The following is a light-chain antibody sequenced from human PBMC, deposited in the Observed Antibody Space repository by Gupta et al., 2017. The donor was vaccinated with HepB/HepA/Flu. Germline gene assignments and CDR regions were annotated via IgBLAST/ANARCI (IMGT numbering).Light chain of an antibody. CDR3: CSYAGSKIFVV. CDR2: DVN. J-gene: IGLJ2*01. V-gene: IGLV2-11*01. CDR1: SSDVGRYNY. Sequence: QPALTQPRSVSGSPGQSVTISCSGTSSDVGRYNYVSWYQHRPGKGPKLIIYDVNKWPSGVPGRFSGSKSGNTASLTISGLQAEDDAVYYCCSYAGSKIFVVFGEGTKLTVL.